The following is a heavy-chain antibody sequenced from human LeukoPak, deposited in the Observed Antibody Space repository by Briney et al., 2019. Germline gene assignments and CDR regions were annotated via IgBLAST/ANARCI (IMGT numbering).Heavy chain of an antibody. CDR2: INPNTGLT. CDR1: GYTFTGYY. D-gene: IGHD1-14*01. CDR3: ATTLRNNPP. V-gene: IGHV1-2*02. Sequence: ASVKVSCKASGYTFTGYYMHWVRQATGQGLEWIGYINPNTGLTESAQKFQGRVSLTRDTSITTAYMELSSLTSEDTAVYYCATTLRNNPPWGQGTLVTVFS. J-gene: IGHJ5*02.